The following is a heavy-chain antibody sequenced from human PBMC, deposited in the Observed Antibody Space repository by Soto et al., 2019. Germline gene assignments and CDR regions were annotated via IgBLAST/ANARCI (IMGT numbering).Heavy chain of an antibody. J-gene: IGHJ4*02. V-gene: IGHV3-33*06. D-gene: IGHD6-13*01. CDR2: IWYDGSNK. CDR1: GFTCISYG. Sequence: GVSLRLCCAASGFTCISYGVRWVRQAPGKGLEWVAVIWYDGSNKYYADSVKGRFTISRDNSKNTLYLQMNSLRAEDTAVYYCAKDKGYSSPAVDYWGKGTLVPVTP. CDR3: AKDKGYSSPAVDY.